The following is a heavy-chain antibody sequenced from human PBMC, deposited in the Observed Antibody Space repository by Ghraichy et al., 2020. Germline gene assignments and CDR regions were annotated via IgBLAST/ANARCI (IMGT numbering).Heavy chain of an antibody. V-gene: IGHV3-30*18. CDR1: GFIFSNYG. J-gene: IGHJ4*02. D-gene: IGHD3-16*01. CDR2: ISYDGSSK. CDR3: AKEGQRGSYGARPYLDH. Sequence: GESLNISCGASGFIFSNYGIHWVRQAPGKGLEWVASISYDGSSKYYTNSVKGRFTISRDNSQDTLHLQMGSLRPDDTAVYYCAKEGQRGSYGARPYLDHWGQGILVTVSS.